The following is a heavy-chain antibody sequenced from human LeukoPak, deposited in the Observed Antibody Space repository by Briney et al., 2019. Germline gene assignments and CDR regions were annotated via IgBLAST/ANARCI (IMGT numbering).Heavy chain of an antibody. CDR2: IGTAGDT. CDR1: GFTFSSSD. Sequence: GGSLRLSCVASGFTFSSSDMHWVRQATGKGLEWVSAIGTAGDTYYPGSVKGRFTISRENAKNSLYLQMNSLRAEDTAVYYCARDGSRDGYNPLDYWGQGTLVTVSS. D-gene: IGHD5-24*01. CDR3: ARDGSRDGYNPLDY. J-gene: IGHJ4*02. V-gene: IGHV3-13*01.